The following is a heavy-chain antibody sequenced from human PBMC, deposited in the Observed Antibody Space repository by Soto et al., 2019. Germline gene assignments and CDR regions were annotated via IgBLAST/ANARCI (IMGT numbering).Heavy chain of an antibody. V-gene: IGHV4-34*02. CDR2: VTHSGGI. J-gene: IGHJ4*02. D-gene: IGHD3-22*01. CDR3: AGRNGYYSGIDY. CDR1: GRSVSGYY. Sequence: QVQLQQWGAGLLKPSETMSLTCVVYGRSVSGYYGSWISQPPGMGLEWFGEVTHSGGIEYNQSIKSRVTISVDTSKNQSSLKLSSVTAADTAVYYGAGRNGYYSGIDYWGQGTLVTVSS.